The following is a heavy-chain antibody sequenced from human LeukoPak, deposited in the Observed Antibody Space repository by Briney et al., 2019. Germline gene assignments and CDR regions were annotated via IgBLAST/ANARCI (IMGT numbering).Heavy chain of an antibody. CDR1: GGSINSYY. CDR2: IYYSGST. CDR3: ASYDSSGSEAFDI. J-gene: IGHJ3*02. Sequence: SETLSLTCTVSGGSINSYYWSWIRQPPGKGLEWIGYIYYSGSTNYNPSLKSRVTISVDTSKNQFSLKLSSVTAADTAVYYCASYDSSGSEAFDIWGQGTMVTVSS. D-gene: IGHD3-22*01. V-gene: IGHV4-59*01.